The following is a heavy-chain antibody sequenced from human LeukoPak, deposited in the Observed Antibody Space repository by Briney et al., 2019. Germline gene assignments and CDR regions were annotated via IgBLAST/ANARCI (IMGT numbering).Heavy chain of an antibody. Sequence: PSETLSLTCTVSGGSISSYYCSWIRQPAGKGLEWIGRIYTSRSTNYNPFRKSRVTMAVDTSKNQFSLKLSSVTAADTAVYYCARAGYCSSTSCYLFGDYAFKPSGDAFDIWGQGTMVTVSS. D-gene: IGHD2-2*01. CDR2: IYTSRST. CDR3: ARAGYCSSTSCYLFGDYAFKPSGDAFDI. CDR1: GGSISSYY. V-gene: IGHV4-4*07. J-gene: IGHJ3*02.